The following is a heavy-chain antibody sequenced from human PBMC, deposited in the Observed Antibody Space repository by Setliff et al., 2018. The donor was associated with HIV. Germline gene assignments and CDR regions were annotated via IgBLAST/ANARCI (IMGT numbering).Heavy chain of an antibody. CDR2: IYTSGST. CDR1: AYSITSGSYY. Sequence: PSETLSLTCTVSAYSITSGSYYWSWIRQPAGKGLEWIGHIYTSGSTNYNPSLKSRVSISIDTSKNQFSLKVNSVTAADTAVYYCARRSAKSSFLYFDYWGQGTLVTVSS. CDR3: ARRSAKSSFLYFDY. V-gene: IGHV4-61*09. D-gene: IGHD3-16*02. J-gene: IGHJ4*02.